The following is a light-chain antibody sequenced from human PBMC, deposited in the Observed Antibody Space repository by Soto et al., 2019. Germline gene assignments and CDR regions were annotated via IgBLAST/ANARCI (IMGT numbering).Light chain of an antibody. Sequence: EIVLTQSPGTLSLSPGETATLSCRASQSVSSNYLAWYQQKPGQAPRLLIYVASSKATGIPDRFSGSGSGTDFPLTLSRLEPEDFAVYYCQQYGSSLTWTFGQGTKVEIK. CDR2: VAS. V-gene: IGKV3-20*01. CDR1: QSVSSNY. CDR3: QQYGSSLTWT. J-gene: IGKJ1*01.